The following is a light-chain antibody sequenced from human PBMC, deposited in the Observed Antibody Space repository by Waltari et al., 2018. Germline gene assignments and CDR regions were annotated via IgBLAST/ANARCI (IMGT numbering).Light chain of an antibody. V-gene: IGLV2-8*01. CDR1: SSDIGGYNY. Sequence: QSALTQPPSASGSPGQSVTISCTRTSSDIGGYNYVSWYQQHPGKAPKLMIYEVSKRPSGVPDRFSGSKSGNTASLTVSGLRTEDEADYYCSSYAGSNLWVFGGGTKLTVL. CDR2: EVS. CDR3: SSYAGSNLWV. J-gene: IGLJ3*02.